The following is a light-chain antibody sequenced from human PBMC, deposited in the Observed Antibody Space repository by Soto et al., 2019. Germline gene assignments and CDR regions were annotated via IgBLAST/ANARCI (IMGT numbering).Light chain of an antibody. CDR2: DVS. J-gene: IGLJ2*01. V-gene: IGLV2-14*01. Sequence: QSVLTQPASVSGSPGQSITISCTGTSSDVGVYNYVSWYQQHPGKAPKLMIYDVSNRPSGVSNCFSGSKSGNTASQTISGLQAEDEADYYCSSYTSSSTLFGGETKLTVL. CDR1: SSDVGVYNY. CDR3: SSYTSSSTL.